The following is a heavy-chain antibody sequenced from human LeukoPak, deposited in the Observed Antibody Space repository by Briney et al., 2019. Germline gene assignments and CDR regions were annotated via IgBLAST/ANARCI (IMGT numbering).Heavy chain of an antibody. D-gene: IGHD5-24*01. CDR3: ARTENYIPEDWFDP. CDR1: GASVNTDY. CDR2: TYNSGST. J-gene: IGHJ5*02. V-gene: IGHV4-4*08. Sequence: PSETLSLTCTVSGASVNTDYWSWIRQPPGKGLEWIGYTYNSGSTNYNPSLKSRVTLSVDTSKNQFSLKLSSVTAADTAVYYCARTENYIPEDWFDPWGQGTLVTVSS.